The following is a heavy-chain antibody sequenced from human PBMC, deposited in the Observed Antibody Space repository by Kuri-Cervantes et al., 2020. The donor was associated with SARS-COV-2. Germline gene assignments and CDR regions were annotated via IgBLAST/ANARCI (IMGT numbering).Heavy chain of an antibody. D-gene: IGHD3-3*01. CDR1: GFTFSTYT. J-gene: IGHJ4*02. V-gene: IGHV3-21*01. Sequence: GESLKISCAASGFTFSTYTMNWVRQAPGKGLEWVSCISSNNRYIYYADPVKGRFTISRDNAKNSLYLQMNSLRAEDTAVYYCARWAQTVFGVITASHFDFWGQGILVTVSS. CDR2: ISSNNRYI. CDR3: ARWAQTVFGVITASHFDF.